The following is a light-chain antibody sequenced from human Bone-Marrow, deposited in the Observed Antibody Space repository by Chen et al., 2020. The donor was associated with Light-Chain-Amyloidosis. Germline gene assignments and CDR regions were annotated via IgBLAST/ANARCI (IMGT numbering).Light chain of an antibody. CDR2: DVN. J-gene: IGLJ1*01. V-gene: IGLV2-14*03. Sequence: QSALTQPASVSGSPGQSISISCTGTSSDVGGYNFVSWYQQHPGKAPKLMIFDVNNRPSGVSNRFSGSKSDNTASLTISGLQPEDEADYYCTSYTSSHTYVFGTGTEVTVL. CDR3: TSYTSSHTYV. CDR1: SSDVGGYNF.